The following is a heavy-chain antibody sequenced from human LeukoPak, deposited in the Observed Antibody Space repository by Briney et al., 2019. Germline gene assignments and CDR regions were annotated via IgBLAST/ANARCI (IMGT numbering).Heavy chain of an antibody. Sequence: PGRSLRLSCAASGFTFSSYGIHWVRQAPGKGLEWVAVISHDGTNKYYEDSVKGRFTISRDNSKNTLYLQMNTLRAEDTGVYYCARGGNGPFDYWGQGTLVTVSS. CDR2: ISHDGTNK. V-gene: IGHV3-30*03. CDR3: ARGGNGPFDY. D-gene: IGHD2-8*01. CDR1: GFTFSSYG. J-gene: IGHJ4*02.